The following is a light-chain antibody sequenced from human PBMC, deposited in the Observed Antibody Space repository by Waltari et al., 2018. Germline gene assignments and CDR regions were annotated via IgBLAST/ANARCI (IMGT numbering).Light chain of an antibody. CDR3: QQRRNWPLS. CDR1: QSIDDA. J-gene: IGKJ5*01. V-gene: IGKV3-11*01. CDR2: DAS. Sequence: VLTQSPATLSLSPGDRAALSCRASQSIDDAIAWYQHRPGQQPRLLISDASNRATGIPARFSGSGSGTDFTLTISSLEPEDFAVYYCQQRRNWPLSFGQGTRLEIK.